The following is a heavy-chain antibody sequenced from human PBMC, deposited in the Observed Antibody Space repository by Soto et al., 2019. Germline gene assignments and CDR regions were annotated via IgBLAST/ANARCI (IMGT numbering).Heavy chain of an antibody. V-gene: IGHV4-4*08. CDR2: LYNTGST. D-gene: IGHD4-17*01. CDR1: GASISRYY. Sequence: SETLSLTCTVSGASISRYYWSWIRQSPGKGLEWIGYLYNTGSTIYNPSLKSRVTISINTSKNQFSLKLRSVTAADTAVYYCAKNRGRVTTSWHFDYWGQGTLVTVSS. CDR3: AKNRGRVTTSWHFDY. J-gene: IGHJ4*02.